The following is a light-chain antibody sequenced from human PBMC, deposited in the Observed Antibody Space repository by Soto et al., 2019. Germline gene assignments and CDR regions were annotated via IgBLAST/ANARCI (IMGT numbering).Light chain of an antibody. J-gene: IGKJ3*01. CDR3: QHYDNTPPSVT. V-gene: IGKV3-20*01. Sequence: EIVLTQSPVTLSLSPGERATLSCRASQSVSSDFLVWYQQKPGQAPRLLIYGASRRATGIPDRFSGGGSGTDFFLTISRLEPEDFAVYYCQHYDNTPPSVTFGPGTKVDIK. CDR2: GAS. CDR1: QSVSSDF.